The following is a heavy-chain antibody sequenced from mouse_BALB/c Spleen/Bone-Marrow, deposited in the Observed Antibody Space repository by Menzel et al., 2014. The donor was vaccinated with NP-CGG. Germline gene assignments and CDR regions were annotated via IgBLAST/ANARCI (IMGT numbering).Heavy chain of an antibody. Sequence: EVKLPESGPGLVKPSQSLSLPCTVTGYSITSDYAWNWIRQFPGNKLEWMGYISYSGSTSYNPSLKSRISITRDTSKNQFFLQLNSVTTEDTATYYCARFGYDGYWYFDVWGAGTTVTVSS. CDR2: ISYSGST. J-gene: IGHJ1*01. CDR1: GYSITSDYA. D-gene: IGHD2-2*01. CDR3: ARFGYDGYWYFDV. V-gene: IGHV3-2*02.